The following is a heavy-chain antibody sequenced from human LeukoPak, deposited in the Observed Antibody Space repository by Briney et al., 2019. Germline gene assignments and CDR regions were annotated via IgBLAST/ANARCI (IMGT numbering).Heavy chain of an antibody. D-gene: IGHD3-10*01. Sequence: ASVKVSCKASGYTFSGHYIHWVRQAPGQGLEWMGWINPNSGGTIYAQNFQGRVTMTRDTSISTAYLELSRLRSADTAVYYCARRGGDLLPLRFLDYWGQGTLVTVSS. CDR1: GYTFSGHY. J-gene: IGHJ4*02. V-gene: IGHV1-2*02. CDR3: ARRGGDLLPLRFLDY. CDR2: INPNSGGT.